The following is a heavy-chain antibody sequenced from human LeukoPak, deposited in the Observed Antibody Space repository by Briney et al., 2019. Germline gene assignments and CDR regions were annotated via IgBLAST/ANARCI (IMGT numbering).Heavy chain of an antibody. CDR2: ISSSSNYI. CDR3: ARDDYYGSGSSGFY. CDR1: GFTFSSYS. Sequence: GGSLRLSCAPSGFTFSSYSMNWVRQAPGKGLEWVSSISSSSNYIYYADSVKGRFTISRDNAKNSLYLQMNSLRAEDTAVYYCARDDYYGSGSSGFYWGQGTLVTVSS. J-gene: IGHJ4*02. V-gene: IGHV3-21*01. D-gene: IGHD3-10*01.